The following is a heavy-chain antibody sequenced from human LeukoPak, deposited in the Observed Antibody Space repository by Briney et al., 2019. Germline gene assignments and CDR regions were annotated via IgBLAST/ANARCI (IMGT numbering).Heavy chain of an antibody. CDR1: GFTFSAYA. V-gene: IGHV3-23*01. CDR3: EKGTSAYYHPPYYFDS. D-gene: IGHD3-9*01. J-gene: IGHJ4*02. CDR2: VSGSGGST. Sequence: GGSLRLSCEASGFTFSAYAMSWVRQAPGKGLEWVSSVSGSGGSTYYADSVKGRFTFSRDNSKNTLYLQMNSLGAEDTAVYYYEKGTSAYYHPPYYFDSWGRGTLVTVSS.